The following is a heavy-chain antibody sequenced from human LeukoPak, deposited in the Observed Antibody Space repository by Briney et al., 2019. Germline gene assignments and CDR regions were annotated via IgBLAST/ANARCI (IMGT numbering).Heavy chain of an antibody. CDR3: AKPAGYYDILTGYLPFEY. Sequence: GGSLRLSCAASGFTFSSYAMSWVRQAPGKGLEWVSAISGSGGSTYYADSVKGRFTISRDNSKNTLYLQMNSLRAEDTAVYYCAKPAGYYDILTGYLPFEYWGQGTLVTVSS. CDR2: ISGSGGST. CDR1: GFTFSSYA. J-gene: IGHJ4*02. V-gene: IGHV3-23*01. D-gene: IGHD3-9*01.